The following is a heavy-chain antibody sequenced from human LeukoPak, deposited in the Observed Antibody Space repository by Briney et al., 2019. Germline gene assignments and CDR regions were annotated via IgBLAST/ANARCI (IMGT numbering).Heavy chain of an antibody. CDR1: GYTFTGYY. CDR3: ARAGGATMIVVVTRPLYFDY. V-gene: IGHV1-2*02. J-gene: IGHJ4*02. D-gene: IGHD3-22*01. CDR2: INPNSGGT. Sequence: ASVKVSCKXSGYTFTGYYMHWVRQAPGQGLEWMGWINPNSGGTNYAQKFQGRVTMTRDTSISTAYMELSRLRSDDTAVYYCARAGGATMIVVVTRPLYFDYWGQGTLVTVSS.